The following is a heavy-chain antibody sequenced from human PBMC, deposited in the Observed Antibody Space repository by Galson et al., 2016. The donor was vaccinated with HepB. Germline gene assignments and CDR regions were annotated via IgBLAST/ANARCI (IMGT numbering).Heavy chain of an antibody. V-gene: IGHV3-30-3*01. D-gene: IGHD4-11*01. CDR2: ISYDGTNK. CDR1: GFIFSNYA. J-gene: IGHJ4*02. Sequence: SLRLSCAASGFIFSNYAMHWVRQAPGKGLEWVAVISYDGTNKYHTDSVKGRFTISRDNSKNTLYLQMNSLRADDTAVYYCARDDDYIGFDYWGQGTLVTVSS. CDR3: ARDDDYIGFDY.